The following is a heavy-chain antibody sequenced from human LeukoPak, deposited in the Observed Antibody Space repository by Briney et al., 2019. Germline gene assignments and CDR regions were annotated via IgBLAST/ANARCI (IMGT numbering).Heavy chain of an antibody. V-gene: IGHV3-30*04. J-gene: IGHJ4*02. CDR3: ARDPYGSGTYFPYFDY. CDR1: GFTFRSYA. Sequence: GRSLRLSCAASGFTFRSYAMHWVRQAPGKGLEWVAVISYDGGNKYYADSVKGRFTVSRDNSRNTLYLQMDSLRVADTAVYSCARDPYGSGTYFPYFDYWGQGILVTVSS. D-gene: IGHD3-10*01. CDR2: ISYDGGNK.